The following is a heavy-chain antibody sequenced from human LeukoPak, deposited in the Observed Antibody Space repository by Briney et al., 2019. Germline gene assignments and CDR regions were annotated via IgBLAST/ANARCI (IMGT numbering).Heavy chain of an antibody. V-gene: IGHV3-30*02. CDR1: GFTFSSYG. D-gene: IGHD3-10*01. CDR3: AKEVHPYDSGTYYFDY. Sequence: GGPLRLSCVGSGFTFSSYGMHWVRQAAGKGLEWVAFIRHDGSNEYYADSVKGRFTVSRDNSKNTLFLQMNSLRVEEMAVYYCAKEVHPYDSGTYYFDYWGRGTLVTVSS. CDR2: IRHDGSNE. J-gene: IGHJ4*02.